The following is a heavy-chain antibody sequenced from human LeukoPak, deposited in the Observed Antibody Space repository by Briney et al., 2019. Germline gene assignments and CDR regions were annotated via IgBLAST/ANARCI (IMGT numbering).Heavy chain of an antibody. D-gene: IGHD3-10*02. CDR2: TNGSDNKP. Sequence: PGGSLRLSCAASGFTLSSYAMSGARQAPRKGREGGSTNGSDNKPNHPESVQGRFAISRDNSNNTLFLQLHNLEVEDTGLCYCARDLHYYVALDVRGQGTTVTVSS. J-gene: IGHJ6*02. CDR1: GFTLSSYA. CDR3: ARDLHYYVALDV. V-gene: IGHV3-23*05.